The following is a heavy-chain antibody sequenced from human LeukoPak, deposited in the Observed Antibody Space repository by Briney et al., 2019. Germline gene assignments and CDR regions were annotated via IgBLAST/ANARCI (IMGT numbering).Heavy chain of an antibody. D-gene: IGHD3-22*01. CDR2: INHSGGT. J-gene: IGHJ4*02. Sequence: KPSETLSLTCAVYGGSFSGYYWSWIRQPPGEGLEWIGEINHSGGTNYNPSLKSRVTISVDTSKNQFSLKLSSVTAADTAVYYCARATLVYYDSSGYYQTWGQGTLVTVSS. CDR1: GGSFSGYY. CDR3: ARATLVYYDSSGYYQT. V-gene: IGHV4-34*01.